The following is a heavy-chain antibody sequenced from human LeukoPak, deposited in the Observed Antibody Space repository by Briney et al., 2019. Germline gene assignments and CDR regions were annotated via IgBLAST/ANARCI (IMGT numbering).Heavy chain of an antibody. V-gene: IGHV3-30*02. CDR1: GFTFSSYG. CDR2: IRYDGSNK. J-gene: IGHJ6*03. Sequence: PGGSLRLSCAASGFTFSSYGMHWVRQAPGKGLEWVAFIRYDGSNKYYADSVKGRFTISRDNSKNTLYLQMNSLRAEDTAVYYCARDWEDIVVVPAAMRYYYYMDVWGKGTTVTVSS. D-gene: IGHD2-2*01. CDR3: ARDWEDIVVVPAAMRYYYYMDV.